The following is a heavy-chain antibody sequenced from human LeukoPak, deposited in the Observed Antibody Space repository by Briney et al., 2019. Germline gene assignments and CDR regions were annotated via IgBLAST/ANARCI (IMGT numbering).Heavy chain of an antibody. D-gene: IGHD2-21*01. CDR2: IYPGDADT. J-gene: IGHJ5*02. CDR3: ARRGDGNWFDL. V-gene: IGHV5-51*01. CDR1: WFRFTSYW. Sequence: GEAPEISWKSPWFRFTSYWIGRVRPVPGKGPELMGIIYPGDADTRYSPSFQGQVTISVDQSISTAYLQWSSLKASDTAMYYCARRGDGNWFDLWGQGTLVTVSS.